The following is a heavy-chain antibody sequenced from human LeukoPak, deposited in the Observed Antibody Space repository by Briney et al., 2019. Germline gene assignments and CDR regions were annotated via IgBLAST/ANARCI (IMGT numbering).Heavy chain of an antibody. CDR3: SRALYCISTVTTEYWFDY. J-gene: IGHJ4*02. CDR2: IYYSGST. D-gene: IGHD4-17*01. Sequence: SQTLSLTCTVSGGSISSGDYYWSWIRQPPGKGLEWIGYIYYSGSTYYNPSLQSRVIISVDTSKNQFSLKLTSVTAPDTAVYYCSRALYCISTVTTEYWFDYWGQGTLVTVSS. V-gene: IGHV4-30-4*01. CDR1: GGSISSGDYY.